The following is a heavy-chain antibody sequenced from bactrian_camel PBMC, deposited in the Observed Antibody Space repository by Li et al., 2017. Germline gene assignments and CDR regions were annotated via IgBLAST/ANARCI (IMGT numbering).Heavy chain of an antibody. V-gene: IGHV3S40*01. CDR3: AAGSSGWYFGY. D-gene: IGHD6*01. CDR2: INWSGDSN. J-gene: IGHJ4*01. CDR1: GFTFSATY. Sequence: VQLVESGGGLVQPGGSLRLSCAASGFTFSATYMTWIRQNPGKGLEWVSTINWSGDSNYYSDSVKGRFTMSRDNAKNAVYLQMDSLKSEDTALYYCAAGSSGWYFGYWGQGTQVTVS.